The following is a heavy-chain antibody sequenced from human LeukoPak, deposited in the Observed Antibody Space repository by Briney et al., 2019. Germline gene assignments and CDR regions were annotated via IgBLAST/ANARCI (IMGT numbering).Heavy chain of an antibody. CDR2: IIPIFGTA. CDR1: GGTFSSYA. J-gene: IGHJ4*02. D-gene: IGHD4-17*01. V-gene: IGHV1-69*05. Sequence: SVKVSCKASGGTFSSYAISWVRQAPGQGLEWMGGIIPIFGTANYAQKFQGRVTMTRDTSISTAYMELSRLRSDDTAVYYCARAEGDYGDYDYWGQGTLVTVSS. CDR3: ARAEGDYGDYDY.